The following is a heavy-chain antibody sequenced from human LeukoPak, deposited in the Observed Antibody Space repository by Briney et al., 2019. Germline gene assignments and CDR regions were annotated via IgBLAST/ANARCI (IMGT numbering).Heavy chain of an antibody. J-gene: IGHJ4*02. CDR2: ISGSGGST. CDR3: AKGYYYDSSGHYSPFDY. Sequence: GGSLRLSCAASGFTFSSYAMSWVRQAPGKGLEWVSAISGSGGSTYYADSVKGRFTISRDNSKNTLYLQMNSLRAEDTAVYYCAKGYYYDSSGHYSPFDYWGQGTLVTVSS. D-gene: IGHD3-22*01. V-gene: IGHV3-23*01. CDR1: GFTFSSYA.